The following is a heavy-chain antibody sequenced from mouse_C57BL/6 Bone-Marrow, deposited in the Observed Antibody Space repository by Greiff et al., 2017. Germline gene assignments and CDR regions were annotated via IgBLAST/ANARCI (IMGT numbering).Heavy chain of an antibody. CDR3: ARVQGIYYGNYEDAMDY. CDR2: IDPSDSYT. D-gene: IGHD2-1*01. V-gene: IGHV1-50*01. J-gene: IGHJ4*01. CDR1: GYTFTSYW. Sequence: QVQLQQPGAELVKPGASVKLSCKASGYTFTSYWMQWVKQRPGQGLEWIGEIDPSDSYTNYNQKFKGKATLTVDTSSSTAYLQLSSLTSEDPSVYYCARVQGIYYGNYEDAMDYWGQGTSVTVSS.